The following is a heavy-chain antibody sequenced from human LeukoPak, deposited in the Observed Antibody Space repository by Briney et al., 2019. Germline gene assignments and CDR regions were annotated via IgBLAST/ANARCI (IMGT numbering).Heavy chain of an antibody. CDR1: GGSISTYY. V-gene: IGHV4-59*08. CDR2: SYYSGTT. J-gene: IGHJ4*02. D-gene: IGHD3-3*01. CDR3: ARHGGSGSFDY. Sequence: SETLSLTCAVSGGSISTYYWSWIRQPPGKGLEWIGYSYYSGTTTPHPSLKSRVTISVDPSKNQFSLRLTSVTAADTAVYYCARHGGSGSFDYWGQGTLVTVSS.